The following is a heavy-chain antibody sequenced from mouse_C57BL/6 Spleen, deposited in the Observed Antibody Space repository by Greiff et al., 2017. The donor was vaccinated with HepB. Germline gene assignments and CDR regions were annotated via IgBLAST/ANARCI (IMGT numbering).Heavy chain of an antibody. CDR2: IYPGDGDT. CDR3: ARSRYYYGSSYIYYAMDY. CDR1: GYAFSSYW. Sequence: VQLQQSGAELVKPGASVKISCKASGYAFSSYWMNWVKQRPGKGLEWIGQIYPGDGDTNYNGKFKGKATLTADKSSSTAYMQLSSLTSEDSAVYFCARSRYYYGSSYIYYAMDYWGQGTSVTVSS. D-gene: IGHD1-1*01. J-gene: IGHJ4*01. V-gene: IGHV1-80*01.